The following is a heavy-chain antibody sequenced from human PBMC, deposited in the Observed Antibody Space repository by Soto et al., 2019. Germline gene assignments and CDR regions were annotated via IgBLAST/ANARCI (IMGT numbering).Heavy chain of an antibody. J-gene: IGHJ4*02. CDR3: ARDGRSGRTEWSLW. V-gene: IGHV1-69*12. Sequence: QVQLVQSGAEVKKPGSSVKVSCKASGGTFSIYAISWVRQAPGQGLEWMGGIIPIFGTPNYAQKFQGRVTITADESTSTAYLELSTLRSEATAVYYCARDGRSGRTEWSLWWGQGTLVTVAS. CDR2: IIPIFGTP. CDR1: GGTFSIYA. D-gene: IGHD1-26*01.